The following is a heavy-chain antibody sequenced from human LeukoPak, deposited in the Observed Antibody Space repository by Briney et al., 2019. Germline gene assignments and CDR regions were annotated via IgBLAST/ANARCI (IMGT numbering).Heavy chain of an antibody. D-gene: IGHD5-18*01. CDR2: INHSGST. Sequence: SETLSLTCAVYGRSFSGYYWSWIRQPPGKGLEWIGEINHSGSTNYNPSLKSRVTISVDTSKNQFSLKLSSVTAADTAVYYCARARGRTAITMDYWGQGTLVTVSS. V-gene: IGHV4-34*01. CDR1: GRSFSGYY. CDR3: ARARGRTAITMDY. J-gene: IGHJ4*02.